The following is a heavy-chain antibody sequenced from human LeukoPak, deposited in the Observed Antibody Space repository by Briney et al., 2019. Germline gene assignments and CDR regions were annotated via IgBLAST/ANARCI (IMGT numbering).Heavy chain of an antibody. D-gene: IGHD3-22*01. CDR3: ARGYDSSGYYDTIFDY. Sequence: SETLSLTCAVSGGSISSSNWWSWVRQPPGKGLEWIGEIYHSGSTYYNPSLKSRVTISVDTSKNQFSLKLSSVTAADTAVYYCARGYDSSGYYDTIFDYWGQGTLVTVSS. J-gene: IGHJ4*02. CDR2: IYHSGST. CDR1: GGSISSSNW. V-gene: IGHV4-4*02.